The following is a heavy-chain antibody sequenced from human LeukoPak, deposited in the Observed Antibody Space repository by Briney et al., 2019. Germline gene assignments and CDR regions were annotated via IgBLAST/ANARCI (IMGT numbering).Heavy chain of an antibody. J-gene: IGHJ6*03. CDR2: IIPIFGTA. D-gene: IGHD3-10*01. V-gene: IGHV1-69*05. CDR1: GGTFSSYA. Sequence: SVKVSCKASGGTFSSYAISWVRQAPGQGLEWMGGIIPIFGTANYAQKFQGRVTITTDESTGTAYMELSSLRSEDTAVYYCARDRLIKSGPLNYYYYYYMDVWGKGTTVTVSS. CDR3: ARDRLIKSGPLNYYYYYYMDV.